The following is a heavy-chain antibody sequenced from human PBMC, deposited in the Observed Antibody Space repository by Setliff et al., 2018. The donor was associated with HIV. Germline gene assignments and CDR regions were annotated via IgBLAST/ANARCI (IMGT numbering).Heavy chain of an antibody. CDR3: ARDPHPWGEYSSSCPGDY. CDR1: KFSVSDSY. V-gene: IGHV3-66*01. Sequence: GSLRLSCVASKFSVSDSYMGWVRQAPGKGLEWVSFVHNTDTYYANSVKGRFTISRDNAKNSLYLQMNSLRAEDTAVYYCARDPHPWGEYSSSCPGDYWGQGTLVTVSS. CDR2: VHNTDT. J-gene: IGHJ4*02. D-gene: IGHD6-6*01.